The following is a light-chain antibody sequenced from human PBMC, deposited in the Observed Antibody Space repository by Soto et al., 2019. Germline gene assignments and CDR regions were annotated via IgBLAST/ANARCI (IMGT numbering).Light chain of an antibody. J-gene: IGKJ2*01. Sequence: EIVLTQSPVTLSLSPGERATLSCRASQSISSSSLAWYQQKPGQAPRLVMFDASSRAPDIPDRFSGSGSGTDFTLTIRRLEPEDFAVYYCPLHGSSPPKYTFGQGTKVEIK. CDR1: QSISSSS. CDR2: DAS. V-gene: IGKV3-20*01. CDR3: PLHGSSPPKYT.